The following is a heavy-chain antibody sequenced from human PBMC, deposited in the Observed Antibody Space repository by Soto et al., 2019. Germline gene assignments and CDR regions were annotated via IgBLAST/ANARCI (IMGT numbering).Heavy chain of an antibody. CDR2: ISSSGSTI. CDR1: GFTFSDHY. CDR3: ARVRYCSSTSCYYYYMDV. V-gene: IGHV3-11*01. D-gene: IGHD2-2*01. J-gene: IGHJ6*03. Sequence: GGSLRLSCAASGFTFSDHYMSWIRQAPGKGLEWVSYISSSGSTIYYADSVKGRFTISRDNAKNSLYLQMNSLRAEDTAVYYCARVRYCSSTSCYYYYMDVWGKGTTVTVSS.